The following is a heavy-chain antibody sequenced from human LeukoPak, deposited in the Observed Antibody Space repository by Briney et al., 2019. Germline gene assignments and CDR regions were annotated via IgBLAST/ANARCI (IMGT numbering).Heavy chain of an antibody. CDR2: ISSSSSTI. Sequence: GGSLRLSCAASGFTFSSYSMNWVRQAPGKGLEWVSYISSSSSTIYYADSVKGRFTISRDNAKNSLYLQMNSLRAEDTAVYYCARGPLAGYSSGWSDYWGQGTLVTVSS. D-gene: IGHD6-19*01. CDR3: ARGPLAGYSSGWSDY. V-gene: IGHV3-48*04. CDR1: GFTFSSYS. J-gene: IGHJ4*02.